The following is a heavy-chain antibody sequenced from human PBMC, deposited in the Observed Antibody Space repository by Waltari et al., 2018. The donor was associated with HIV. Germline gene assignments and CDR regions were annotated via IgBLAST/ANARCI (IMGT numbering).Heavy chain of an antibody. CDR1: GFTFSDPP. CDR2: LSYDGTKK. V-gene: IGHV3-30*01. J-gene: IGHJ5*02. D-gene: IGHD3-10*01. CDR3: ARSASGNYYQDPADT. Sequence: QVHLVESGGGVVQPGGSLRLPCTPSGFTFSDPPTPWVRPVPGKGLDWVGVLSYDGTKKYYGDSVKGRFTVSRDNSKNTLYLQMTSLTTDDTAMFYCARSASGNYYQDPADTWGQGTLVSVFS.